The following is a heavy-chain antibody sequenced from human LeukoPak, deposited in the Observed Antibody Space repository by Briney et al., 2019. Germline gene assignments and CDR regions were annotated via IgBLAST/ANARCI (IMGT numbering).Heavy chain of an antibody. Sequence: SVKVSCKASGGTFSSYAISWVRQAPGQGLEWMGGIIPIFGTANYAQKFQGRVTITADESTSTAYMELSSLRSEDTAVYYCAIEYRIGQQLVNYWGQGTLVTVSS. J-gene: IGHJ4*02. V-gene: IGHV1-69*13. CDR3: AIEYRIGQQLVNY. D-gene: IGHD6-13*01. CDR1: GGTFSSYA. CDR2: IIPIFGTA.